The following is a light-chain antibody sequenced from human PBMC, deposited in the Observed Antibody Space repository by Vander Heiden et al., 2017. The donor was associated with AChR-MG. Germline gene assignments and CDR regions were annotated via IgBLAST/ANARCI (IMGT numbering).Light chain of an antibody. Sequence: QSALTQPRSVSGSPGQSVTISCTGTSSDVGGYNYVSWYQQHPGKAPKLIIYDVSKRPSGVPDRFSGSKSGNTASLTISGLQAEDEADYYCCSYAGSYFRVFGTGTKVTVL. J-gene: IGLJ1*01. CDR1: SSDVGGYNY. CDR2: DVS. V-gene: IGLV2-11*01. CDR3: CSYAGSYFRV.